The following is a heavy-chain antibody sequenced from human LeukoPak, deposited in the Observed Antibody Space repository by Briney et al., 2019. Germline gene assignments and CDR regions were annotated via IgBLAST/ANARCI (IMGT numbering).Heavy chain of an antibody. CDR1: GGSISSSSYY. V-gene: IGHV4-39*01. Sequence: PSETLSLTCTVSGGSISSSSYYWGWIRQPPGKGLEWIGSIYYSGSTFYTPSLKSRVTISVDTSKNRFSLKLNSVTAADTAVYYCARHGGGVGATFDYWGQGTLVIFSS. J-gene: IGHJ4*02. CDR2: IYYSGST. CDR3: ARHGGGVGATFDY. D-gene: IGHD1-26*01.